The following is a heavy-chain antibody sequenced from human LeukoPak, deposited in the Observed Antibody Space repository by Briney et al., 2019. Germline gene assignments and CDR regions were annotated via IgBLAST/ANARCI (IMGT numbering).Heavy chain of an antibody. CDR3: AIESPPNWFDP. J-gene: IGHJ5*02. CDR1: GYTFITYY. Sequence: ASVKVSCKASGYTFITYYIHWVRQAHGQGLEWMGIINPNGGTTSYAQKFQGRVNMTRDTSTSTVYMELGSVGSYDTAMYYCAIESPPNWFDPWGQGTLVTVSS. CDR2: INPNGGTT. V-gene: IGHV1-46*01.